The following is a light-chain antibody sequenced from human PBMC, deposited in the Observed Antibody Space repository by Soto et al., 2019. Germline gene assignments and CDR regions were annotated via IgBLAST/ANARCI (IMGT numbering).Light chain of an antibody. CDR1: QSVSSNY. V-gene: IGKV3-20*01. CDR2: GAS. Sequence: EIVLTQSPGTLSLSPGERATLSCRASQSVSSNYLAWYQQKPGQAPRLLIYGASSTATGIPDRFSGSGSGTDFTLTISRLEPEDFAVYYCQQYGSSPYTFGLWTKLEIK. J-gene: IGKJ2*01. CDR3: QQYGSSPYT.